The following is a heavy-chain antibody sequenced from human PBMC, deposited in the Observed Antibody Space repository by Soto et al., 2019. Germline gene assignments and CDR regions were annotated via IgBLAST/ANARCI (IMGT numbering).Heavy chain of an antibody. D-gene: IGHD4-4*01. J-gene: IGHJ4*02. CDR3: ARAAGMTTVTSRSQMLDY. CDR1: SGSISCINC. CDR2: IHHSGIT. Sequence: PSDTLSLTCAVFSGSISCINCSSLVRQPPGKELEGIGEIHHSGITNYNPSLNTRVTISVDKTKNQFSLTLSSLTAADTAVYYCARAAGMTTVTSRSQMLDYWGQATLVTVSS. V-gene: IGHV4-4*02.